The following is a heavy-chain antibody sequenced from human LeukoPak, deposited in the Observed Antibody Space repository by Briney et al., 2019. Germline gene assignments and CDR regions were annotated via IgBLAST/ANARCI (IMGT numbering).Heavy chain of an antibody. Sequence: PSETLSLTCAVSGGSISRGGYSWSWIRQPPGKGLEWIGYIYHSGSTYYNPSLKSRVTISVDRSKNQFSLKLSSVTAADTAVYYCARGNGWDFDYWGQGTLVTVSS. CDR2: IYHSGST. V-gene: IGHV4-30-2*01. D-gene: IGHD6-19*01. CDR3: ARGNGWDFDY. CDR1: GGSISRGGYS. J-gene: IGHJ4*02.